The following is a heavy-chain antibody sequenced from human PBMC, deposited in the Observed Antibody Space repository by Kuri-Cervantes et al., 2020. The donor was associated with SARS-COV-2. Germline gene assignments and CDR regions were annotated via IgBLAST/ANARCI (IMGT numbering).Heavy chain of an antibody. D-gene: IGHD3-3*01. CDR1: GYTFTSYY. V-gene: IGHV1-24*01. Sequence: ASVKVSCKASGYTFTSYYMHWVRQAPGQGLEWMGGFDPEDGETIYAQKFQGRVTMTEDTSTDTAYMELSSLRSEDTAVYYCATHRSLRFLEWFRYWGQGTLVTVSS. CDR3: ATHRSLRFLEWFRY. J-gene: IGHJ4*02. CDR2: FDPEDGET.